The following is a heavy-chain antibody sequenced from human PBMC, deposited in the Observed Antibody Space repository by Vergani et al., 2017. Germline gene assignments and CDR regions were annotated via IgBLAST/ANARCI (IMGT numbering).Heavy chain of an antibody. CDR2: INSKAFGGTT. CDR3: IRGVTSPDY. J-gene: IGHJ4*02. V-gene: IGHV3-49*04. Sequence: EVQLVESGGDLVQPGRSLSLSCTASGFTFTNYPITWVRQAQDMGLEWVGLINSKAFGGTTQYAASGKGRFTISRDDSKSIASLQMKSLRSEDTAVYYCIRGVTSPDYWGQGTLVTVSS. CDR1: GFTFTNYP. D-gene: IGHD4-23*01.